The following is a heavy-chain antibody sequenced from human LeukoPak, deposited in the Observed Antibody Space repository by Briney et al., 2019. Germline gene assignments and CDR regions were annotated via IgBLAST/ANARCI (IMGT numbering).Heavy chain of an antibody. CDR2: ISSSSGNV. V-gene: IGHV3-21*01. CDR3: ARPCYYDSSGWGRYYYYGMDV. J-gene: IGHJ6*02. CDR1: GFTFSGYT. Sequence: GGSLRLSCEASGFTFSGYTMNWVRQAPGKGLEWVAAISSSSGNVYYADSVKGRFTISRDNAKNSLYLQMNSLRAEDTAVYYCARPCYYDSSGWGRYYYYGMDVWGQGTTVTVSS. D-gene: IGHD3-22*01.